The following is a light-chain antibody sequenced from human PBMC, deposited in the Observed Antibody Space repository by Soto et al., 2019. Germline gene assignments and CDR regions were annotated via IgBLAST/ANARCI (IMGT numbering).Light chain of an antibody. Sequence: QSVLTQPPSASGSPGQSVTISCTGTSSDVGSYNLVSWYQQHPGKAPKLMIYVVSKRPSGVSNRFSGSKSGNTASLTISGLQAEDEADYYCCSYAGSSTYVFGTGTKVTVL. V-gene: IGLV2-23*02. J-gene: IGLJ1*01. CDR2: VVS. CDR1: SSDVGSYNL. CDR3: CSYAGSSTYV.